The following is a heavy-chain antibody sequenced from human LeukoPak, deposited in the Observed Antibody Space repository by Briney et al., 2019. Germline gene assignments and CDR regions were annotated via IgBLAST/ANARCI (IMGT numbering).Heavy chain of an antibody. CDR1: GFTFSSYW. Sequence: PGGSLRLSCAASGFTFSSYWMHWVRQAPGKGLAWVSRVNSDGSSTSYADSVKGRFTIPRDDAKNTVYLQMNSLRAEDTAVYYCATSRTFDYWGQGTLVTVSS. CDR3: ATSRTFDY. D-gene: IGHD2-8*01. J-gene: IGHJ4*02. V-gene: IGHV3-74*01. CDR2: VNSDGSST.